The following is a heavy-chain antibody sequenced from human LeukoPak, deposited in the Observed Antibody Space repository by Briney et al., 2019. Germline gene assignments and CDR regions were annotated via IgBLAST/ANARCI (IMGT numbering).Heavy chain of an antibody. J-gene: IGHJ4*02. CDR3: ARHSSGYYHYDY. CDR2: INSDGRST. Sequence: GGSLRLSCAASGFTFSSYWMHWVRQAPGKGLVWVSRINSDGRSTSYADSAKGRFTISRDNSKNTLHLQMNSLRAEDTDVYYCARHSSGYYHYDYWGPGTPATVAS. CDR1: GFTFSSYW. D-gene: IGHD3-22*01. V-gene: IGHV3-74*01.